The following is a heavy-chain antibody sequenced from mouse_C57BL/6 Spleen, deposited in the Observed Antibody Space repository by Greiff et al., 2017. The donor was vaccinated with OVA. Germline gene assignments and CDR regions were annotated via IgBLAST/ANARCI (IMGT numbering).Heavy chain of an antibody. D-gene: IGHD2-5*01. CDR1: GYSFTGYY. Sequence: EVQLQQSGPELVKPGASVKISCKASGYSFTGYYMNWVKQSPEKSLEWIGEINPSTGGTTYNQKFKAKATLTVDKSSSTAYMQLKSLTSEDSAVYYCARPYSNYDYFDYWGQGTTLTVSS. V-gene: IGHV1-42*01. J-gene: IGHJ2*01. CDR2: INPSTGGT. CDR3: ARPYSNYDYFDY.